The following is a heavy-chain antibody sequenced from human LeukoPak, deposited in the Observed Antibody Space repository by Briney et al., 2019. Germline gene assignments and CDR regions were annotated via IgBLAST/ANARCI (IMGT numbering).Heavy chain of an antibody. Sequence: PSETLSLTCTVSGGSISSSSYYWGWIRQPPGKGLEWIGSIYYSGSTYYNPSLKSRVTISVDTSKNQFSLKLSSVTAADTAVYYCARRGYSYGLGYYFVYWGREPWSPSPQ. J-gene: IGHJ4*02. CDR1: GGSISSSSYY. D-gene: IGHD5-18*01. V-gene: IGHV4-39*01. CDR2: IYYSGST. CDR3: ARRGYSYGLGYYFVY.